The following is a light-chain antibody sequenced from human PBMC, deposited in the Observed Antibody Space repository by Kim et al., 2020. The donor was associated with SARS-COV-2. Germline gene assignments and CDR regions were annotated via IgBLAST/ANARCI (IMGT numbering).Light chain of an antibody. CDR2: KSD. J-gene: IGLJ2*01. CDR1: TSNVASNA. CDR3: AAWDDSLNAVV. Sequence: GQRVTISCSGSTSNVASNAVNWYQQLPGTAPKLLVYKSDQRPSEVPDRFSGSKSGTSASLAITGLQSEDEADYYCAAWDDSLNAVVFGGGTQLTVL. V-gene: IGLV1-44*01.